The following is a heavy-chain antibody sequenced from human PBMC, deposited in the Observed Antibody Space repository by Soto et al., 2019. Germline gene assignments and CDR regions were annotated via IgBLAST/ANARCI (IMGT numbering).Heavy chain of an antibody. CDR3: AKFGYSSSWPNWFDP. J-gene: IGHJ5*02. Sequence: EVQLLESRGGLVQPGGSLRLSCAASGFTFSSYAMSWVRHAPGKGLEWVSAISGSGGSTYYADSVKGRFTISRDNSKNTLYLQMNSLRAEDTAVYYCAKFGYSSSWPNWFDPWGQGTLVTVSS. CDR1: GFTFSSYA. CDR2: ISGSGGST. V-gene: IGHV3-23*01. D-gene: IGHD6-13*01.